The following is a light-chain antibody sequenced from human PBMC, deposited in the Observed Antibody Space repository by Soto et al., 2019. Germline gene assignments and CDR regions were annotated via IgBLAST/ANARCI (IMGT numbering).Light chain of an antibody. CDR1: QSVTTS. V-gene: IGKV3-11*01. CDR3: QQRSSWPVT. Sequence: IVLTQSPATLSLSPGERATLSCRASQSVTTSLAWYQHKPGQAPRLLIYGASNRATGFPARFSGSGSGTDFTLTISGLEPEDFAVYYCQQRSSWPVTFGQGTRLEI. J-gene: IGKJ5*01. CDR2: GAS.